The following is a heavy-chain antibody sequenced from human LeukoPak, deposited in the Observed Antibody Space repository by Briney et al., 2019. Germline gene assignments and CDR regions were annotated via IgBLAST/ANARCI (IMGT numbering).Heavy chain of an antibody. Sequence: GGSLRLSCAASGFTFSSYSMNWVRQAPGKGLEWVSSISSSSSYIYYADSVKGRFTISRDNAKNSLYLQMNSLRAEDTAVYYCAREPLPVRGVAPYYYYYGMDVWGQGTTVTVSS. CDR2: ISSSSSYI. J-gene: IGHJ6*02. CDR3: AREPLPVRGVAPYYYYYGMDV. V-gene: IGHV3-21*01. D-gene: IGHD3-10*01. CDR1: GFTFSSYS.